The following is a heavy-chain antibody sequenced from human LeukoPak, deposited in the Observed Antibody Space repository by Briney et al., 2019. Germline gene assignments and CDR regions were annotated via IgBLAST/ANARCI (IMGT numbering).Heavy chain of an antibody. CDR3: ARHRNRRDGYKSFGAFDI. Sequence: PGGSLRLSCAASGFTVSSNYMSWVRQAPGKGLEWVSVIYSGGSTYYADSVKGRFTISRDNSKNTLYLQMNSLRAEDTAVYYCARHRNRRDGYKSFGAFDIWGQGTMVTVSS. D-gene: IGHD5-24*01. CDR2: IYSGGST. V-gene: IGHV3-53*01. CDR1: GFTVSSNY. J-gene: IGHJ3*02.